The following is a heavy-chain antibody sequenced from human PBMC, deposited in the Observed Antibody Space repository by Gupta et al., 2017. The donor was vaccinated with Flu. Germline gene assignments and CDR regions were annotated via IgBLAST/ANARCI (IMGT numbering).Heavy chain of an antibody. CDR3: VRDFCSSTSCYAYHFDF. Sequence: VQLVESGGGVVQPGGPLSLSCAASGFSFSGNAMHWVRQAPGKGLEWVAIIWYDGTKEFYADSVKGRCTISRDNSKNTLYLQMNSLRAEDTAVYYCVRDFCSSTSCYAYHFDFWGQGTLVTVSS. D-gene: IGHD2-2*01. J-gene: IGHJ4*02. CDR2: IWYDGTKE. CDR1: GFSFSGNA. V-gene: IGHV3-33*01.